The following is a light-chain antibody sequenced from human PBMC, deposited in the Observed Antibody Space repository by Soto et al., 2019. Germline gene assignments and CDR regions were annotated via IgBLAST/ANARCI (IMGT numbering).Light chain of an antibody. Sequence: SYELTQPPSVSVSPGQTARITCSGDALPQQYAFWYQQKPGQAPVLVMSKDNERPSGIPERVSGSNSGTIATLTISAVQAEDEADYYCQSTDNSGTYRVFGGGTKLTVL. CDR3: QSTDNSGTYRV. V-gene: IGLV3-25*03. CDR1: ALPQQY. J-gene: IGLJ2*01. CDR2: KDN.